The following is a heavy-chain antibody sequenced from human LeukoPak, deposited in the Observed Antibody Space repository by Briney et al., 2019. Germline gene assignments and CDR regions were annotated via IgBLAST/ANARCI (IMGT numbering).Heavy chain of an antibody. V-gene: IGHV3-11*01. CDR1: GFTFSDYY. CDR2: ISSSGSTI. D-gene: IGHD1-20*01. Sequence: PGGSLRLSCAASGFTFSDYYMSWIRQAPGKGLEWVSYISSSGSTIYYADSVKGRFTISRDNAKNSLYLQMNGLRAEDTAVYYCARDPKPPITGTTGWFDPWGQGTLVTVSS. J-gene: IGHJ5*02. CDR3: ARDPKPPITGTTGWFDP.